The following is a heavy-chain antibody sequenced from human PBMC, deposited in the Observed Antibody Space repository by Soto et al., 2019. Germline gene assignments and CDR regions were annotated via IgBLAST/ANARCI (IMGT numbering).Heavy chain of an antibody. CDR3: AMVDNNFTPTPQTV. J-gene: IGHJ6*02. Sequence: QVQLVQSGDEVRKPGSSVKVSCKASGYIFVNYGIAWVRQAPGQGLEWMGWISPYSGNTHYASKVQGRLTMTTDTSTSTAYMAMGTRTSDDTAVYYWAMVDNNFTPTPQTVGGQGTTVTVS. V-gene: IGHV1-18*01. CDR2: ISPYSGNT. CDR1: GYIFVNYG. D-gene: IGHD5-12*01.